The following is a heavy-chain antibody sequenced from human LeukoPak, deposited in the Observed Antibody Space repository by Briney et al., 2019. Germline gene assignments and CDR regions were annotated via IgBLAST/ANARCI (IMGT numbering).Heavy chain of an antibody. J-gene: IGHJ4*02. Sequence: SETLSLTCTVSGGSISSGDYYWSWIRQPPGKGLEWIGYIYYSGSTYYNPSLKCRVTISVDTSKNQFSLKLSSVTAADTAVYYCARGQQLVDYFDYWGQGTLVTVSS. CDR3: ARGQQLVDYFDY. CDR2: IYYSGST. D-gene: IGHD6-6*01. CDR1: GGSISSGDYY. V-gene: IGHV4-30-4*08.